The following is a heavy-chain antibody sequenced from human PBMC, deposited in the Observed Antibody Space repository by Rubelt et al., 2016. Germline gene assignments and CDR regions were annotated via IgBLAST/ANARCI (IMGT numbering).Heavy chain of an antibody. D-gene: IGHD2-15*01. J-gene: IGHJ4*02. CDR3: ARGRESQLRGYCYSGSCGFDF. CDR2: INHSGST. CDR1: GGSFSGYY. Sequence: QVQLQQWGAGLLKPSETLSLTCAVYGGSFSGYYWSWIRQPPGKGLEWIGEINHSGSTNYNPSLKSRVTISVDMSKHQVSLKRSSVTAADTAVYYCARGRESQLRGYCYSGSCGFDFWGQGTLVTVSS. V-gene: IGHV4-34*01.